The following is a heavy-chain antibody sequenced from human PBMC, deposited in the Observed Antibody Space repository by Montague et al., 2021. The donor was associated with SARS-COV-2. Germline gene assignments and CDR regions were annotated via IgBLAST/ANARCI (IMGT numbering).Heavy chain of an antibody. CDR2: TYYRSKWYN. Sequence: CAISGDSVSSNSAAWNWIRQSPSRGLEWLERTYYRSKWYNDYAVSVKSRITINPDTSKNQFSLKLSSVTAADTAVYYCARHDIAKVQWLVLIESNNDAFDIWGQGTMVTVSS. CDR3: ARHDIAKVQWLVLIESNNDAFDI. D-gene: IGHD6-19*01. J-gene: IGHJ3*02. V-gene: IGHV6-1*01. CDR1: GDSVSSNSAA.